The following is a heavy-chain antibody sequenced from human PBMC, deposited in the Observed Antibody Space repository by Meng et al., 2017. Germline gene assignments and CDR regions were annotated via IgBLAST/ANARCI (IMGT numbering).Heavy chain of an antibody. CDR1: GFTVSSNY. CDR2: IYSGGST. Sequence: GGSLRLSCAASGFTVSSNYMSWVRQAPGKGLEWVSVIYSGGSTYYADSVKGRFTISRHNSKNTLYLQMNSLRAEDTAVYYCARAAYSSSWHPYLQHWGQGTLVTVSS. D-gene: IGHD6-13*01. V-gene: IGHV3-53*04. CDR3: ARAAYSSSWHPYLQH. J-gene: IGHJ1*01.